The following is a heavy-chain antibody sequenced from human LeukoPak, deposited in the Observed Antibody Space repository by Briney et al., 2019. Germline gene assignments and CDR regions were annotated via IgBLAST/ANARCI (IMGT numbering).Heavy chain of an antibody. CDR1: GYTFTSYA. CDR3: ARGHDYYDSSGHYNWFDP. Sequence: ASVKVSCKASGYTFTSYAMHWVRQAPGQRLEWMGWINAGNGNTKYSQKFQGRVTITRDTSASTAYMELSSLRSEDTAVYYCARGHDYYDSSGHYNWFDPWGQGTLVTVSS. D-gene: IGHD3-22*01. CDR2: INAGNGNT. V-gene: IGHV1-3*01. J-gene: IGHJ5*02.